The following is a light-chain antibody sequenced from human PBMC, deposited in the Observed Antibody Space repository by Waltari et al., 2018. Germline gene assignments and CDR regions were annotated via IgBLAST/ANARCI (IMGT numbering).Light chain of an antibody. V-gene: IGKV2-24*01. J-gene: IGKJ1*01. CDR1: QRLVHSDGKTY. CDR2: QIS. Sequence: DIVMTQTPLSSLVTLGQPASISCRSSQRLVHSDGKTYLSWLQQRPGQPPRLLTYQISKRFSGVPDRFSGSGAGTDFTLKISRVEAEDVAIYYCLQTSQFTWTFGQGTKVEIE. CDR3: LQTSQFTWT.